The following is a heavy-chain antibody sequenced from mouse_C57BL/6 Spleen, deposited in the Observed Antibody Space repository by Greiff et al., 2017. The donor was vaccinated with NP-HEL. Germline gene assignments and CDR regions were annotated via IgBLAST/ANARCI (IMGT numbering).Heavy chain of an antibody. J-gene: IGHJ4*01. CDR1: GYTFTSYW. Sequence: QVHVKQPGAELVKPGASVKLSCKASGYTFTSYWMHWVKQRPGQGLEWIGMIHPNSGSTNYNEKFKSKATLTVDKSSSTAYMQLSSLTSEDSAVYYCARDFYYAMDYWGQGTSVTVSS. CDR3: ARDFYYAMDY. CDR2: IHPNSGST. V-gene: IGHV1-64*01.